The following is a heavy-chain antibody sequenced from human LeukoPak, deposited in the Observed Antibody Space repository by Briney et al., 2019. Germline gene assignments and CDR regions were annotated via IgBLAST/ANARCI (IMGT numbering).Heavy chain of an antibody. J-gene: IGHJ6*02. CDR2: ISGSGGNT. Sequence: GGSLRLSCAASGFTVSSNYMSWVRQAPGKGLEWVSAISGSGGNTYYADSVKGRFTISRDNSKNTLYLQMNSLRAEDTAVYYCAKFWGAAGTLNYGMDVWGQGTMVTVSS. CDR1: GFTVSSNY. V-gene: IGHV3-23*01. CDR3: AKFWGAAGTLNYGMDV. D-gene: IGHD6-13*01.